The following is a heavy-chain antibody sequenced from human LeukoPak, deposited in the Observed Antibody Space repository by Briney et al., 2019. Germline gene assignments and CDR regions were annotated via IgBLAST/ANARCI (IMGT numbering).Heavy chain of an antibody. CDR2: ISWNGDII. Sequence: PGRSLRLSCVASGFTFEDHAMHWVRQGPGTGLEWVLGISWNGDIIGYADSVKGRFTVSRDNAKNSVYLQMNKLRTEDTALYYCAKASEERYSGYDDYLHYWGQGTLVTVSS. CDR1: GFTFEDHA. CDR3: AKASEERYSGYDDYLHY. J-gene: IGHJ4*02. D-gene: IGHD5-12*01. V-gene: IGHV3-9*01.